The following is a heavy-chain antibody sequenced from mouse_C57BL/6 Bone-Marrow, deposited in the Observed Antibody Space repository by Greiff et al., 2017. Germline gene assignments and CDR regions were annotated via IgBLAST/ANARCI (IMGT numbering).Heavy chain of an antibody. CDR3: ARQGGYYGMDY. CDR2: ISSGGSYT. D-gene: IGHD1-1*01. Sequence: EVMLVESGGDLVKPGGSLKLSCAASGFTFSSYGMSWVRPTPDKRLEWVATISSGGSYTYYPDSVKGRFTISRDNAKNTLYLQMSSLKSEDTAMYYCARQGGYYGMDYWGQGTSVTVSS. CDR1: GFTFSSYG. J-gene: IGHJ4*01. V-gene: IGHV5-6*01.